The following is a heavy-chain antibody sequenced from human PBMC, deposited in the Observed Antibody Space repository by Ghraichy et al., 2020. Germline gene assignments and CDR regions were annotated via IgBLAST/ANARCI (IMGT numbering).Heavy chain of an antibody. CDR1: GFTFSSYA. J-gene: IGHJ4*02. Sequence: GGSLRLSCAASGFTFSSYAMSWVRQAPGKGLEWVSVVTSDGSTDYADSVKGRFTISRDNSKTMLYLQMNSLRAEDTAVYYCAKCSGGSCYNPVDYWGQGTLVIVSS. CDR2: VTSDGST. V-gene: IGHV3-23*01. CDR3: AKCSGGSCYNPVDY. D-gene: IGHD2-15*01.